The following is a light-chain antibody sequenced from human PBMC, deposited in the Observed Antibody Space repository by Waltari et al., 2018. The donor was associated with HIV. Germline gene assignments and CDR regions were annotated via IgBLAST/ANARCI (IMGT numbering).Light chain of an antibody. J-gene: IGLJ3*02. V-gene: IGLV2-8*01. CDR1: SSDVGGYNY. Sequence: QSALTQPPSASGSPGQSVTISCTGTSSDVGGYNYVSWYQQHPGKAPKLMIYEVSKRPSGVPDRFSGSKSGNTASLTVSGLQAEDDADYYCSSCAGSNNGVFGGGTKLTVL. CDR2: EVS. CDR3: SSCAGSNNGV.